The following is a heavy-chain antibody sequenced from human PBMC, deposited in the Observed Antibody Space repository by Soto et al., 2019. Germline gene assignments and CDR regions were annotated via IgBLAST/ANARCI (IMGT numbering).Heavy chain of an antibody. Sequence: SVKVSCKASGGTFSSYAISWVRQAPGQGLEWMGGIIPIFGTANYAQKFQGRVTITADESTSTAYMELSSLRSEDTAVYYCARPTGYYYDSSGSFDYWGQGTLVTVSS. CDR1: GGTFSSYA. D-gene: IGHD3-22*01. J-gene: IGHJ4*02. V-gene: IGHV1-69*13. CDR3: ARPTGYYYDSSGSFDY. CDR2: IIPIFGTA.